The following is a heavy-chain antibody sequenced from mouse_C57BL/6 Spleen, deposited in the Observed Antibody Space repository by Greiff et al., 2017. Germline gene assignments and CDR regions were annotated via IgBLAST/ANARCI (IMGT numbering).Heavy chain of an antibody. J-gene: IGHJ4*01. Sequence: QVQLKESGAELVKPGASVKISCKASGYAFSSYWMNWVKPRPGKGLEWIGQIYPGDGDTNYNGKFKGKATLTADKSSSTAYMQLSSLTSEDSAVYFCARWDGKRFYYAMDYWGQGTSVTVSS. CDR3: ARWDGKRFYYAMDY. V-gene: IGHV1-80*01. CDR1: GYAFSSYW. CDR2: IYPGDGDT. D-gene: IGHD2-1*01.